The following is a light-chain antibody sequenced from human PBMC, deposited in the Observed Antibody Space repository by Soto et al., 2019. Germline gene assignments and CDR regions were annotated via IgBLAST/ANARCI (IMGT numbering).Light chain of an antibody. Sequence: QSALTQPRSVSGSPGQSVTISCTGTNSDIGGYNFVSWYQQHPGKVPKVMIYDVSRRPSGVPDRFSGSKSGNTASLTISGLPAEDEADYYCCSYAGNYNFWVFGGGTKLTVL. J-gene: IGLJ3*02. V-gene: IGLV2-11*01. CDR2: DVS. CDR3: CSYAGNYNFWV. CDR1: NSDIGGYNF.